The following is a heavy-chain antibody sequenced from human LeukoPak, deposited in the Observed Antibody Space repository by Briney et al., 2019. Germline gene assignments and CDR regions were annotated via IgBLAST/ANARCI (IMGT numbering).Heavy chain of an antibody. V-gene: IGHV3-66*01. D-gene: IGHD3-10*01. Sequence: GESLRLSCAASGFTVGSNYMNWVRQAPGKGLEWVSVVYSGGSTYYADSVKGRFTISRDYSKNTLYLQMNNLRAEDTAVYYCARDHYFKIDYWGQGTLVTVSS. CDR1: GFTVGSNY. CDR2: VYSGGST. J-gene: IGHJ4*02. CDR3: ARDHYFKIDY.